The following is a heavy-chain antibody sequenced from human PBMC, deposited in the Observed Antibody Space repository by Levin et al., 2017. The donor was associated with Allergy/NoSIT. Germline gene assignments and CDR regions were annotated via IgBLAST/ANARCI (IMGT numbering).Heavy chain of an antibody. Sequence: PGGSLRLSCAASGFTFSRYAMSWVRQAPGKGLEWVSAISGSGGSTYYTDSVKGRFTISRDNSKNTLYLQMNSLRAEDTAFYYCAISSGWYRPTGAFDYWGQGTLVTVSP. CDR1: GFTFSRYA. CDR3: AISSGWYRPTGAFDY. J-gene: IGHJ4*02. D-gene: IGHD6-19*01. CDR2: ISGSGGST. V-gene: IGHV3-23*01.